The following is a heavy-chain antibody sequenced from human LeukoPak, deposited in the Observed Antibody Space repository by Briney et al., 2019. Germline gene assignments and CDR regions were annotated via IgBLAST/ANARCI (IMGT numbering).Heavy chain of an antibody. CDR1: GYTFTGYY. D-gene: IGHD5-18*01. Sequence: ASVKVSCKASGYTFTGYYMHWVRQAPGQGLEWMGWINPNSGGTNYAQKLQGRVTMTTDTSTSTAYMELRSLRSDDTAVYYCARWATAMVTYYYYYYMDVWGKGTTVTVSS. CDR3: ARWATAMVTYYYYYYMDV. J-gene: IGHJ6*03. CDR2: INPNSGGT. V-gene: IGHV1-2*02.